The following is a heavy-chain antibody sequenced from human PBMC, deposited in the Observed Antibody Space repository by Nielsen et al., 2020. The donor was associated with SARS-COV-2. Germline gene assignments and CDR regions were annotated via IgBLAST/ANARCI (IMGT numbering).Heavy chain of an antibody. V-gene: IGHV3-23*01. CDR1: GFTFSTYA. CDR2: ISGSGGGT. Sequence: GGSLRLSCAASGFTFSTYAMSWVRQAPGKGLEWVSVISGSGGGTDYADSVKGRFTISRDNTKNTLYLQMNSLRAEDTAVYYCALISGFWDYWGQGTLVTVSS. CDR3: ALISGFWDY. J-gene: IGHJ4*02. D-gene: IGHD3-3*01.